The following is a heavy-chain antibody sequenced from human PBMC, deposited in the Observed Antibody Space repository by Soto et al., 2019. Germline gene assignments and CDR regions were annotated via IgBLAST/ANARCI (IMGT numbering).Heavy chain of an antibody. Sequence: SQTLSLTCAISGDRVSSNSAAWNWIRQSPSRGLEWLGRTYYRSKWYNDYAVSVKSRITINPDTSKNQFSLQLNSVTPEDTAVYYCARARAKETYYYYGMDVWGQGTTVTVSS. CDR3: ARARAKETYYYYGMDV. V-gene: IGHV6-1*01. CDR2: TYYRSKWYN. J-gene: IGHJ6*02. CDR1: GDRVSSNSAA.